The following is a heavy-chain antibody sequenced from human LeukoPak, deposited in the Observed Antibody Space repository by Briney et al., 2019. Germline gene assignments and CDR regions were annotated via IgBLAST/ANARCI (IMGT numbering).Heavy chain of an antibody. J-gene: IGHJ6*02. D-gene: IGHD3-22*01. CDR1: GYTFTSYG. Sequence: ASVKVSCKASGYTFTSYGISWVRQAPGQGLEWMGWISAYNGNTNFAQKLQGRVTMTTDISTSTAYMELRSLRSDDTAVYYCARAIKYYYDSSGYYDGMDVWGQGTTVTVSS. CDR3: ARAIKYYYDSSGYYDGMDV. V-gene: IGHV1-18*01. CDR2: ISAYNGNT.